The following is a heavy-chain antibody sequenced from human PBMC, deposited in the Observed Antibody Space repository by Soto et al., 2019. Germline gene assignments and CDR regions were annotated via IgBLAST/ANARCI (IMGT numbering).Heavy chain of an antibody. CDR2: IYPGDSDT. CDR3: ARHFPSSGWDDPFDI. Sequence: GESLKISCKDSGYSFTTYWIGWVRQMPGKGLEWMGIIYPGDSDTRYSPSFQGQVTISTDKSISTAYLQWSSLKASDTAMYYCARHFPSSGWDDPFDIWGQGTMVTVSS. J-gene: IGHJ3*02. D-gene: IGHD6-19*01. V-gene: IGHV5-51*01. CDR1: GYSFTTYW.